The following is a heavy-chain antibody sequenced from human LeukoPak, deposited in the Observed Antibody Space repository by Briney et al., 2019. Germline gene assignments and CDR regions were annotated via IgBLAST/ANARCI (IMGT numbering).Heavy chain of an antibody. J-gene: IGHJ4*02. CDR2: INSDGSST. V-gene: IGHV3-74*01. CDR3: ARGSEWELLDY. CDR1: GFTFSSYW. D-gene: IGHD1-26*01. Sequence: PGGSLRLSCAASGFTFSSYWMHWVRQAPGKGLVWVSRINSDGSSTSCADSVKGRFTISRDNAKNTLYLQMNSLRAEDTAVYYCARGSEWELLDYWGQGTLVTVSS.